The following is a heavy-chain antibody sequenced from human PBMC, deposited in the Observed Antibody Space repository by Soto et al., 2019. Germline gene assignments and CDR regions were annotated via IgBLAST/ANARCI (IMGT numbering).Heavy chain of an antibody. CDR3: ARDLWFEELSTSYYYYAMDV. D-gene: IGHD3-10*01. CDR1: GAPISSGTYY. J-gene: IGHJ6*02. V-gene: IGHV4-31*03. Sequence: QVQLQESGPGLVQPSQTLSLTCTVSGAPISSGTYYWSWIRQHPGKGLEWIGYIYSSGTTYYNPSLKTRVTISLDTSNNQSALKVSSVTAADTAVYYCARDLWFEELSTSYYYYAMDVWGQGTTVTVSS. CDR2: IYSSGTT.